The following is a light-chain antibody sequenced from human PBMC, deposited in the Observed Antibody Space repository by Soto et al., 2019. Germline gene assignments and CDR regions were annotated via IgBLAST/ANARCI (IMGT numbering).Light chain of an antibody. CDR2: AAS. CDR1: QSISSY. Sequence: DIQMTQSPSSLSASVGDRVTITCRASQSISSYLNWYQQKPGKAPKDLIYAASSLQGGVPSRFSGSGSGTDFTLTISSLQPEDSSHYYSQKSYGTPDTFGQGTQLEIK. J-gene: IGKJ2*01. CDR3: QKSYGTPDT. V-gene: IGKV1-39*01.